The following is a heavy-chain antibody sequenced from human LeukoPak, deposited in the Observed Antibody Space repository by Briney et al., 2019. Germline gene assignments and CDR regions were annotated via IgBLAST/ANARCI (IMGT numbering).Heavy chain of an antibody. D-gene: IGHD3-10*01. Sequence: SETLSLTCAVYGGSFSGYYWSWIRQPPGKGLEWIGEINHSGSTNYNPSFKSRVTKSVDTSKNQFSLKLSSVTAADTAVYYCARGIIWFGENYGMDVWGQGTTVTVSS. V-gene: IGHV4-34*01. CDR1: GGSFSGYY. CDR2: INHSGST. CDR3: ARGIIWFGENYGMDV. J-gene: IGHJ6*02.